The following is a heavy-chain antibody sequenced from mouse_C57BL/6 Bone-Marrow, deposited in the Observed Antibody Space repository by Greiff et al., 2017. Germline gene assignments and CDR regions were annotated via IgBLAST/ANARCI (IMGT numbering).Heavy chain of an antibody. J-gene: IGHJ4*01. CDR1: GFSLSTFGMG. CDR3: ARIEEAMDY. Sequence: QVTLKVCGPGILQPSQTLSLTCSFSGFSLSTFGMGVGWLRQPSGKGLEWLAHIWWGDDKYYNPALKSQLTISKDTSKNHVFLKIVNVDTEDTAKYYCARIEEAMDYWGQGTSVTVSS. CDR2: IWWGDDK. V-gene: IGHV8-8*01.